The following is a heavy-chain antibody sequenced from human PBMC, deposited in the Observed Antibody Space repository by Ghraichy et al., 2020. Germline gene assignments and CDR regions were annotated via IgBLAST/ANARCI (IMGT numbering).Heavy chain of an antibody. CDR2: IYHSGST. CDR3: ARDSGGELLDWYFDL. D-gene: IGHD1-26*01. V-gene: IGHV4-30-2*01. J-gene: IGHJ2*01. CDR1: GGSISSGGYS. Sequence: SETLSLTCAVSGGSISSGGYSWSWIRQPPGKGLEWIGYIYHSGSTYYNPSLKSRVTISVDRSKNQFSLKLSSVTAADTAVYYCARDSGGELLDWYFDLWGRGTLVTVSS.